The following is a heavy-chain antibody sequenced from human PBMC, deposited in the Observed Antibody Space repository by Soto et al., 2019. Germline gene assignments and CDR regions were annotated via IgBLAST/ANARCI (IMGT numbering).Heavy chain of an antibody. CDR2: IGHSGGDI. CDR1: GFTFYSFA. J-gene: IGHJ3*02. D-gene: IGHD3-22*01. V-gene: IGHV3-23*01. Sequence: GVSLRLSCAASGFTFYSFAMAWVRQAPGKGLEWVSSIGHSGGDISYADSVKGRFSVSRDNSKNTLYLQMNSLRAEDTAVYYCAKTWGGDYDSSGYYTNHDAFDIWGQGTMVTVSS. CDR3: AKTWGGDYDSSGYYTNHDAFDI.